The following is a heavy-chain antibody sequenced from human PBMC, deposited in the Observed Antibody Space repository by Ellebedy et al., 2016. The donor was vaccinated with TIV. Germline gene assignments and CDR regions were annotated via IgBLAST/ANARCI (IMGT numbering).Heavy chain of an antibody. CDR1: GFTFRSSA. CDR2: VSGSGLST. D-gene: IGHD1-26*01. V-gene: IGHV3-23*01. J-gene: IGHJ6*02. CDR3: ATHGIGPYYYGMDV. Sequence: PGGSLRLSCAASGFTFRSSALSWVRQAPGKGLEWVSTVSGSGLSTYYADSVKARFTISRDNSKNTLFLQMNRLRVEDSAAYFCATHGIGPYYYGMDVWGQGTTVTVSS.